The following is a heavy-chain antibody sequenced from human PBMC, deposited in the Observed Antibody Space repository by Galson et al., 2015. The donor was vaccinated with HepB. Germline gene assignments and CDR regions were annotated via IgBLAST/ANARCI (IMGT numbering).Heavy chain of an antibody. CDR1: GFTFSIYS. Sequence: SLRLSCAASGFTFSIYSMNWVRQAPGKGLEWVSSISSSSSYIYYADSVKGRFTISRDNAKNSLYLQMNSLRAEDTAVYYCARASQWLVGPFDYWGQGTLVTVSS. D-gene: IGHD6-19*01. CDR3: ARASQWLVGPFDY. V-gene: IGHV3-21*01. CDR2: ISSSSSYI. J-gene: IGHJ4*02.